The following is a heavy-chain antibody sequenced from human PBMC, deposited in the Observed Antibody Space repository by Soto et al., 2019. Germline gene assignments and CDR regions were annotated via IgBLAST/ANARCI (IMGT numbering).Heavy chain of an antibody. V-gene: IGHV1-2*02. CDR2: FNPNSGDT. Sequence: ASVKVSCKASGYIFTASSMHWVRQAPGQGLEWVGWFNPNSGDTIYAQKFQGRVTLTGDTSISTAYMELYSLTSDDTAVYYCAREASAVISLDYWGQGTLVTVSS. J-gene: IGHJ4*02. CDR1: GYIFTASS. CDR3: AREASAVISLDY. D-gene: IGHD6-19*01.